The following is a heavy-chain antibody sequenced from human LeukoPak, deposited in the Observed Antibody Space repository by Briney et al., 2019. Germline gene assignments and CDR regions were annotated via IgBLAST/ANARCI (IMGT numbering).Heavy chain of an antibody. J-gene: IGHJ4*02. CDR2: ISGSGGST. V-gene: IGHV3-23*01. CDR1: GFSVISNY. D-gene: IGHD3-10*01. CDR3: AKDYGSGSYSFDY. Sequence: PGGSLRLSCAASGFSVISNYMSWVRQAPGKGLEWVSAISGSGGSTYYADSVKGRFTISRDNSKNTLYLQMNSLRAEDTAVYYCAKDYGSGSYSFDYWGQGTLVTVSS.